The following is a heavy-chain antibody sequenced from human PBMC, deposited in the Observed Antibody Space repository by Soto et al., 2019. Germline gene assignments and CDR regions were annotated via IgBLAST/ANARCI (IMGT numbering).Heavy chain of an antibody. D-gene: IGHD6-19*01. CDR1: GYTFTNYC. J-gene: IGHJ4*02. CDR2: IHPSGGST. Sequence: QVQLVQSGAEVKKPGASVKVSCKASGYTFTNYCMHWVRQAPGQGLEWMAIIHPSGGSTSYAQKCQGRVTLTRDTSTSTVYMELSSLRSEDTAVYYCTRGHSSGWYDFFDYWGQGTLVTVSS. V-gene: IGHV1-46*03. CDR3: TRGHSSGWYDFFDY.